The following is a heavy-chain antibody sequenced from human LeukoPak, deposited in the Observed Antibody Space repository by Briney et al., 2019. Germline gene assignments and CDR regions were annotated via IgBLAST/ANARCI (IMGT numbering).Heavy chain of an antibody. Sequence: GGSLRLSCAASGFTFSSYSMNWVRQAPGKGLEWVSSISSSSYIYYADSVKGRFTISRDNSKNTLYLQMNSLRAEDTAVYYCARGSYDSSGYYYSGYWGQGTLVTVSS. V-gene: IGHV3-21*01. CDR2: ISSSSYI. CDR1: GFTFSSYS. CDR3: ARGSYDSSGYYYSGY. D-gene: IGHD3-22*01. J-gene: IGHJ4*02.